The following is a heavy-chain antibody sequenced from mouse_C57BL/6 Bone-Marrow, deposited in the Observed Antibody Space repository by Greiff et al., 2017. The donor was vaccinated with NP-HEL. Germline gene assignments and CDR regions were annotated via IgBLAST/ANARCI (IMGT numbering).Heavy chain of an antibody. V-gene: IGHV1-22*01. CDR3: ARRITTVYYFDY. CDR1: GYTFTDYN. Sequence: VQLQQSGPELVKPGASVKMSCKASGYTFTDYNMHWVKQSHGKSLEWIGYINPNNGGTSYNQKFKGKATLTVNKSSSTAYMELRSLTSEDSAVYYCARRITTVYYFDYWGQGTTLTVSS. D-gene: IGHD1-1*01. CDR2: INPNNGGT. J-gene: IGHJ2*01.